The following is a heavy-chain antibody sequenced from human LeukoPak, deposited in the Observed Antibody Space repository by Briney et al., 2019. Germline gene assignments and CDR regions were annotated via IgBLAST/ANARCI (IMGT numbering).Heavy chain of an antibody. CDR1: GGSISSSY. V-gene: IGHV4-4*07. Sequence: SETLSLTCTVSGGSISSSYWSWIRQPAGKGLEWIGRIYTSGSTNYNPSLKSRVTMSVDTSKNQFSLKLSSVTAADTAVYYCAGTVEAVAAAGTFDYWGQGTLVTVSS. CDR3: AGTVEAVAAAGTFDY. CDR2: IYTSGST. D-gene: IGHD6-13*01. J-gene: IGHJ4*02.